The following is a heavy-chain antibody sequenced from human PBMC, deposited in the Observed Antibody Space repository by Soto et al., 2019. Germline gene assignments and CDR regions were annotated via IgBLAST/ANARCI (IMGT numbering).Heavy chain of an antibody. CDR3: ARGLILWFGELSRRGGYYYYMDV. V-gene: IGHV4-34*01. CDR2: INDSGNI. Sequence: QVQLQQWGAGLLKPSETLSLTCAVYGGSLSGYKWSWIRQTPGKGLEWIGEINDSGNINYNPSLKSRVTILLDTPRKQISLKLRAVTAADSAVYYCARGLILWFGELSRRGGYYYYMDVWGKGTTVAVSS. J-gene: IGHJ6*03. D-gene: IGHD3-10*01. CDR1: GGSLSGYK.